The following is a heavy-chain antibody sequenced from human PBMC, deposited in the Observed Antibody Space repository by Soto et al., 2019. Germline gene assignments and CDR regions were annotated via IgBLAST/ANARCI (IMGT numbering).Heavy chain of an antibody. J-gene: IGHJ4*02. CDR3: ARVGCSGGSCYKETSPFDY. CDR1: GGSISSGGYY. V-gene: IGHV4-31*03. Sequence: SETLSLTCTVSGGSISSGGYYWSWIRQHPGKGLEWIGYIYYSGSTYYNPSLKSRVTISVDTSKNQFSLKLSSVTAADTAVYYCARVGCSGGSCYKETSPFDYWGQGTLVTVSS. D-gene: IGHD2-15*01. CDR2: IYYSGST.